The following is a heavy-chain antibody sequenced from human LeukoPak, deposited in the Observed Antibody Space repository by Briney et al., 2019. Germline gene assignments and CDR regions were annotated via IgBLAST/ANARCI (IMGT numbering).Heavy chain of an antibody. V-gene: IGHV1-24*01. CDR2: FDPEDGET. J-gene: IGHJ4*02. D-gene: IGHD2-2*01. Sequence: ASVRVSCKVSGYTLTELSMHWVRQAPGKGLEWRGGFDPEDGETIYAQKFQGRVTMTEDTSTDTACMELSSLRSEDTAVYYCATYPPAAQMYYFDYWGQGTLVTVSS. CDR1: GYTLTELS. CDR3: ATYPPAAQMYYFDY.